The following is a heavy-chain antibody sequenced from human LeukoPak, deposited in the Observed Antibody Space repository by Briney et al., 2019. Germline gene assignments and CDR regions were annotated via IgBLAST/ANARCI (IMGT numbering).Heavy chain of an antibody. Sequence: PSETLSLTCAVYGGSFSVYYWNWIRQPPGKGLEWIGEINHSGSTNYNPSLKSRVTISVDTSKNHFSLKLSSVTAADTAVYYCARGPIVGAVDYWGQGTLVTVSS. D-gene: IGHD1-26*01. CDR2: INHSGST. CDR1: GGSFSVYY. J-gene: IGHJ4*02. CDR3: ARGPIVGAVDY. V-gene: IGHV4-34*01.